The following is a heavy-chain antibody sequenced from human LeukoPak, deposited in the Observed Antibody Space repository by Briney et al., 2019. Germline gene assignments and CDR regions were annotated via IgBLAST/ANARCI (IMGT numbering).Heavy chain of an antibody. V-gene: IGHV4-59*11. D-gene: IGHD1-26*01. J-gene: IGHJ6*02. CDR1: GGPITSHY. CDR3: ARSRVSGSYLDYHSGMDV. Sequence: SETLSLTCTVSGGPITSHYWSWIRQPPGKGLEWIGYASFSGTTKYSPSLNNRVTISRDTSQNQFFLRLNSVTAADTAVYFCARSRVSGSYLDYHSGMDVWGQGTTVIVSS. CDR2: ASFSGTT.